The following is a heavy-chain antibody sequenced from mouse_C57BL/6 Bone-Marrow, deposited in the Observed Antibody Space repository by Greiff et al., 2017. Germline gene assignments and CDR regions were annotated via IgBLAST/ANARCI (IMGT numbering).Heavy chain of an antibody. Sequence: VKQRTGQGLEWIGEIYPRSGNTYYNEKFKGKATLTADKSSSTAYMELRSLTSEDSAVYFCARSGFAWFAYWGQGTLVTVSA. CDR3: ARSGFAWFAY. V-gene: IGHV1-81*01. J-gene: IGHJ3*01. CDR2: IYPRSGNT.